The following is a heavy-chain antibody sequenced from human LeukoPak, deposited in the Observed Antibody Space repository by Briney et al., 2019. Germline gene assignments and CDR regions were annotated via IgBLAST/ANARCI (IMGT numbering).Heavy chain of an antibody. CDR3: ARAWGVTMVRGVMGY. D-gene: IGHD3-10*01. V-gene: IGHV1-69*04. Sequence: SVKVSCKASGGTFSSYAISWVRQAPGQGLEWMGRIIPILGIANYAQKFQGRVTITADKSTSTAYMELSSLRSEDTAVYYCARAWGVTMVRGVMGYWGQGTLVTVSS. J-gene: IGHJ4*02. CDR1: GGTFSSYA. CDR2: IIPILGIA.